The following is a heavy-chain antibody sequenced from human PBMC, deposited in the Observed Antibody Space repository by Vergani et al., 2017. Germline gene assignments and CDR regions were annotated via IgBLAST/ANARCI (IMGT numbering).Heavy chain of an antibody. J-gene: IGHJ5*02. Sequence: QVRLQESGPGLVKPSETLSLTCSVSGGSMSGYYWSWIRQPPGKELEWIGSIHYSENTNYNPSLKTRVTISVDTSKNQFSLTLTSVTAADTAVYYCASDTHSGQRADRWGQGILVTVTS. CDR2: IHYSENT. V-gene: IGHV4-59*01. CDR3: ASDTHSGQRADR. CDR1: GGSMSGYY. D-gene: IGHD6-19*01.